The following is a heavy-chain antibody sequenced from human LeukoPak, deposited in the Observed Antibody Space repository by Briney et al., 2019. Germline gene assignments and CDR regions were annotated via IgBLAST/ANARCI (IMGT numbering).Heavy chain of an antibody. J-gene: IGHJ6*02. CDR2: ISAYNGNT. D-gene: IGHD6-13*01. CDR3: ATHVAAAGTYYYYGMDV. V-gene: IGHV1-18*01. CDR1: GYTFTSYG. Sequence: ASVKVSCKASGYTFTSYGISWVRQAPGQGLERMGWISAYNGNTNYAQKLQGRVTMTTDTSTSTAYMELRSLRSDDTAVYYRATHVAAAGTYYYYGMDVWGQGTTVTVSS.